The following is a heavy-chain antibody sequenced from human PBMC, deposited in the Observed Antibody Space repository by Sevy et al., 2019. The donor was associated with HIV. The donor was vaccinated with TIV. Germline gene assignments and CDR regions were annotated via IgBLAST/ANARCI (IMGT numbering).Heavy chain of an antibody. D-gene: IGHD3-10*01. V-gene: IGHV3-33*01. CDR2: IWYVGSSK. CDR3: ASGAYYYASRTENFDY. Sequence: GGSLRLSCAASGFTFSSYGMHWVRQAPGKGLEWVALIWYVGSSKYYADSVKGRFTISRDNSKNTLYLQMNSLRAEDTAVYYCASGAYYYASRTENFDYWGQGTLVTVSS. J-gene: IGHJ4*02. CDR1: GFTFSSYG.